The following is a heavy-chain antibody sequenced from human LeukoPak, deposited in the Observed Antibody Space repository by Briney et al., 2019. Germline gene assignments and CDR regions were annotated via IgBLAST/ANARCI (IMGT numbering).Heavy chain of an antibody. CDR1: GYTLTGYY. V-gene: IGHV1-2*02. J-gene: IGHJ3*02. D-gene: IGHD3-16*01. CDR2: INPHSGDT. Sequence: ASVKVSRKASGYTLTGYYVHGVRQAPGQGLEGMVWINPHSGDTSYSQNFQGRVTMTRDTSISTVYMEMSRLRSDDTAVYYCAREEGGFDAFDIWGQGTMVTVSS. CDR3: AREEGGFDAFDI.